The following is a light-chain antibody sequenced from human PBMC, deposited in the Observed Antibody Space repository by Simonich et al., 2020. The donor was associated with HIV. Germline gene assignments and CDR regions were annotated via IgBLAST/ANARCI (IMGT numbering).Light chain of an antibody. J-gene: IGKJ1*01. V-gene: IGKV1-NL1*01. CDR2: AAS. CDR3: QQYYSTPPWT. Sequence: IQMTQSPSSLSASVGYSVTITCRARKDISNSLAWYQHKPGKAPKLLLYAASRLESGVPARFSGSGSGTDYTLTISSLQPEDFASYYCQQYYSTPPWTFGQGTKVEIK. CDR1: KDISNS.